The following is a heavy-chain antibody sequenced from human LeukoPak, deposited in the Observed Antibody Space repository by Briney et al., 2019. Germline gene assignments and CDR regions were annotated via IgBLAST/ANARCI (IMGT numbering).Heavy chain of an antibody. J-gene: IGHJ3*02. D-gene: IGHD3-10*01. V-gene: IGHV1-18*01. CDR3: ATTMVRGADDAFDI. CDR1: GYTFTSYG. Sequence: ASVKVSCKASGYTFTSYGISWVRQAPGQGLEWMGWISAYNGHTNYAQKLQGRVTMTTDTSTSTAYMELRSLRSDDTAVYYCATTMVRGADDAFDIWGQGTMVTVSS. CDR2: ISAYNGHT.